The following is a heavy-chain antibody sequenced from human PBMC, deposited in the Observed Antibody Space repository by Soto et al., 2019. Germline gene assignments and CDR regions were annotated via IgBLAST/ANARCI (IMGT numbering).Heavy chain of an antibody. CDR2: ISYDGSNK. V-gene: IGHV3-30*03. CDR1: GVTFNSYG. J-gene: IGHJ1*01. CDR3: ARVRRDMVTGYHVGRAV. Sequence: PGGSLRLSCAASGVTFNSYGMHWVRQAPGKGLEWVAFISYDGSNKYYGDSVKGRFTISRDKSQNTLYLQMNSLRGEDTAVYYCARVRRDMVTGYHVGRAVWGQRTQGTVAP. D-gene: IGHD3-9*01.